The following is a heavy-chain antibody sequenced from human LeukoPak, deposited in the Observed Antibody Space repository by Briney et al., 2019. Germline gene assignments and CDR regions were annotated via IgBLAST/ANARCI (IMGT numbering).Heavy chain of an antibody. V-gene: IGHV3-21*01. D-gene: IGHD6-19*01. CDR2: ISSSSSYI. CDR3: AKDPGSSGWYLRY. CDR1: GFTFSSYS. J-gene: IGHJ4*02. Sequence: GGSLRLSCAASGFTFSSYSMNWVRQAPGKGLEWVSSISSSSSYIYYADSVKGRFTISRDNSKNTLYLQMNSLRAEDTAVYYCAKDPGSSGWYLRYWGQGTLVTVSS.